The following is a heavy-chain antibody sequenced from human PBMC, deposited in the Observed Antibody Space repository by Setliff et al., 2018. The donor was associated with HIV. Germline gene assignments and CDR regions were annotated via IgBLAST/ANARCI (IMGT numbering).Heavy chain of an antibody. CDR3: ARRYHDSSGFYNS. D-gene: IGHD3-22*01. Sequence: SETLSLTCTVSGGSISSYYWSWIRQPPGKGLEWIGYIYTSGSTNYNPSLKSRVAISLDTSKNHFSLKLTSVAAADTAVYYCARRYHDSSGFYNSWGQGVLVTVSS. J-gene: IGHJ4*02. CDR2: IYTSGST. V-gene: IGHV4-4*08. CDR1: GGSISSYY.